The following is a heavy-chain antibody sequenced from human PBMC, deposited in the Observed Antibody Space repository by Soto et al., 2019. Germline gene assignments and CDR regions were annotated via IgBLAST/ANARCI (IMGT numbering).Heavy chain of an antibody. CDR1: GGSISSGGYY. D-gene: IGHD2-2*02. CDR3: AGYCSSTSCYTGTDY. CDR2: IYYSGST. J-gene: IGHJ4*02. V-gene: IGHV4-31*03. Sequence: QVQLQESGPGLVKPSQTLSLTCTVSGGSISSGGYYWSWIRQHPGKGLEWIGYIYYSGSTYYNPSRKSRVTISVDTSKNLFSLKLSSVTAADTAVYYCAGYCSSTSCYTGTDYWGQGTLVTVSS.